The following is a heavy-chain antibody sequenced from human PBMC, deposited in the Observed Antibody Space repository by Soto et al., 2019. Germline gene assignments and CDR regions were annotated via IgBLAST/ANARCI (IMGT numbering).Heavy chain of an antibody. Sequence: QVQLVESGGGVVQPGRSLRLSCAASGFTFSSYAMHWVRQAPGKGLEWVAVISYDGSNKYYADSVKGRFTISRDNSKNTLYLQMNSLRAEDTAVYYCARDLGAYSSSLDYWGQGTLVTDSS. J-gene: IGHJ4*02. V-gene: IGHV3-30-3*01. CDR3: ARDLGAYSSSLDY. CDR1: GFTFSSYA. CDR2: ISYDGSNK. D-gene: IGHD6-6*01.